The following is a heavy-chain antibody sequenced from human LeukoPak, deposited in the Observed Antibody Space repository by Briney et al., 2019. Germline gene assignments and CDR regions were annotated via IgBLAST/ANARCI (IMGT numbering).Heavy chain of an antibody. CDR3: ARGEDYGTNSFDY. J-gene: IGHJ4*02. CDR2: ITTSGRTI. CDR1: GFTFSSYE. D-gene: IGHD4-17*01. V-gene: IGHV3-48*03. Sequence: GGSLRFSCAASGFTFSSYEMNWVRQAPGKGLEWVSYITTSGRTIYYADSVKGRFTISRDNAKNSLYLQMNSLRAEDTAVYYCARGEDYGTNSFDYWGQGTLVTVSS.